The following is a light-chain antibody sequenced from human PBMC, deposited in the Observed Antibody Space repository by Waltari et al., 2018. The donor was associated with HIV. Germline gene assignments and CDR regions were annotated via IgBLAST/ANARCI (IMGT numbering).Light chain of an antibody. V-gene: IGLV2-14*01. CDR3: SAYTTYSPLAV. CDR1: SSDIGGYDY. CDR2: GVS. Sequence: QSALTQPASVSGSPGQSITISCTGTSSDIGGYDYVSWYQQHPGKAPNLRIYGVSSRPSGVSNRFSGCRSGNTASLTISGLQADDEAHYYCSAYTTYSPLAVFGGGTKLTVL. J-gene: IGLJ2*01.